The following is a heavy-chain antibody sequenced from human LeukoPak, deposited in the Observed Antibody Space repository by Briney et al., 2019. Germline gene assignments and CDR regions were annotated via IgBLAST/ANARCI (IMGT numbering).Heavy chain of an antibody. Sequence: GGCLRLSCAASGFTVSSNYMGWVRQAPGKGLEWVSVIYSGGDTYYADSVKGRFTISRDNSKNMIYLEMTSLKAEDTAVYYCAKERNLEIAVAGTIFDYWGQGTLVTVSS. J-gene: IGHJ4*02. CDR3: AKERNLEIAVAGTIFDY. CDR2: IYSGGDT. V-gene: IGHV3-66*01. D-gene: IGHD6-19*01. CDR1: GFTVSSNY.